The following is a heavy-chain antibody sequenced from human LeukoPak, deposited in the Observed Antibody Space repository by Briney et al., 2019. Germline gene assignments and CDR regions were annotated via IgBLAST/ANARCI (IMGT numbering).Heavy chain of an antibody. CDR3: ARDQRRYSSGNWFDP. J-gene: IGHJ5*02. CDR2: ISAYNGNT. Sequence: GASVKVSCKASGYTFTSYGISWVRQAPGQGLEWMGWISAYNGNTNYAQKLQGSVTMTTDTSTSTAYMELRSLRSDDTAVYYCARDQRRYSSGNWFDPWGQGTLVTVSS. D-gene: IGHD6-19*01. CDR1: GYTFTSYG. V-gene: IGHV1-18*01.